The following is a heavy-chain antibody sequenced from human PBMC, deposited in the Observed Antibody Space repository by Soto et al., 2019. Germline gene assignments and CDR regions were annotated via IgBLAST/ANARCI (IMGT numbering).Heavy chain of an antibody. CDR1: GGSVSSGSYY. CDR3: AREGYSYGLLGYYYYGMDV. D-gene: IGHD5-18*01. V-gene: IGHV4-61*01. CDR2: IYYSGST. Sequence: SETLSLTXTVSGGSVSSGSYYWSWIRQPPGKGLEWIGYIYYSGSTNYNPSLKSRVTISVDTSKNQFSLKLSSVTAADTAVYYCAREGYSYGLLGYYYYGMDVWGQGTTVTVSS. J-gene: IGHJ6*02.